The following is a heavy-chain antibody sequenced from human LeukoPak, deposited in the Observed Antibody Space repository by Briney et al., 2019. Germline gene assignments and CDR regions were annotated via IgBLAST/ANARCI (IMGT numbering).Heavy chain of an antibody. J-gene: IGHJ5*02. D-gene: IGHD1-20*01. CDR2: INHSGST. Sequence: PSETLSLTCAVYGGSFSGYYWSWIRQPPGKGLEWIGEINHSGSTNYNPSLKSRVTISVDTSKNQFSLNLSSVTAADTAVYYCARSASYNWNDSHWFDPWGQGTLVTVSS. CDR1: GGSFSGYY. CDR3: ARSASYNWNDSHWFDP. V-gene: IGHV4-34*01.